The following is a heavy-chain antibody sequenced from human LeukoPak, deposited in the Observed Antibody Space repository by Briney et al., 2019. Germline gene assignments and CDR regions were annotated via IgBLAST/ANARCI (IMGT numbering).Heavy chain of an antibody. V-gene: IGHV3-23*01. D-gene: IGHD6-13*01. Sequence: GGSLRLSCAASGFTFTTHAMNWVRQAPGKGLEWVSTITSSGGSTYYADSVKGRFTISRDNSKNTLYLQMNSLRAEDTAVYYCAKGGSGWSRFDYWGQGTLVTVSS. CDR3: AKGGSGWSRFDY. J-gene: IGHJ4*02. CDR1: GFTFTTHA. CDR2: ITSSGGST.